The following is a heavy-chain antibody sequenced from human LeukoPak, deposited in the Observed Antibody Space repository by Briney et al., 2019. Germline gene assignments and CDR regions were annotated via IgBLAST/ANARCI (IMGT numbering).Heavy chain of an antibody. CDR2: IYYSGST. Sequence: PSETLSLTCTVSGGSISTYYWTWIRQPPGKGLEWIGYIYYSGSTNYNPSLKSRVTISVGTSKNQFSLKLSSVTAADTAVYYCARDGAGTTWGDAFDIWGQGTMVTVSS. CDR3: ARDGAGTTWGDAFDI. CDR1: GGSISTYY. V-gene: IGHV4-59*01. D-gene: IGHD1-1*01. J-gene: IGHJ3*02.